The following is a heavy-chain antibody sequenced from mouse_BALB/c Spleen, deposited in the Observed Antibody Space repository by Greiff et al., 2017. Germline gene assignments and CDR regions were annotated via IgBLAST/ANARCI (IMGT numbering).Heavy chain of an antibody. Sequence: EVMLVESGGGLVKLGGSLKLSCAASGFTFSSYYMSWVRQTPEKRLELVAAINSNGGSTYYPDTVKGRFTISRDNAKNTLYLQMSSLKSEDTAMYYCARALYGLYAMDYWGQGTSVTVSS. CDR2: INSNGGST. CDR3: ARALYGLYAMDY. D-gene: IGHD1-2*01. V-gene: IGHV5-6-2*01. J-gene: IGHJ4*01. CDR1: GFTFSSYY.